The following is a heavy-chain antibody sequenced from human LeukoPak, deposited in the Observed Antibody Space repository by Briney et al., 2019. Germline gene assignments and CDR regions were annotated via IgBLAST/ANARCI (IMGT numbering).Heavy chain of an antibody. CDR2: ISGSGGKT. D-gene: IGHD3-22*01. J-gene: IGHJ4*02. CDR3: ARGWSFYDSSGYHY. V-gene: IGHV3-23*01. Sequence: GGSLRLSCAASGFTFSSYAMTWVRQAPGKGLEWVSGISGSGGKTNYAASVKGRFTISRDNSKNTLFLQMNSLRAEDTAVYYCARGWSFYDSSGYHYWGQGTLVTVSS. CDR1: GFTFSSYA.